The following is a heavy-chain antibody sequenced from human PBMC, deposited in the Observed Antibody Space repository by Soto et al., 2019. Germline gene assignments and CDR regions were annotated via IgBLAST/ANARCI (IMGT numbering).Heavy chain of an antibody. J-gene: IGHJ4*02. Sequence: ASVKVSCKASGYSFTSYGISWVRQAPGQGLEWMGRISAYNGNTNYAQKLQGRVTMTTDTSTSTAYMELRSLRSDDTAVYYCARDVGRYCSGGSCYFGYWGQGTLVTVSS. V-gene: IGHV1-18*01. CDR3: ARDVGRYCSGGSCYFGY. CDR2: ISAYNGNT. D-gene: IGHD2-15*01. CDR1: GYSFTSYG.